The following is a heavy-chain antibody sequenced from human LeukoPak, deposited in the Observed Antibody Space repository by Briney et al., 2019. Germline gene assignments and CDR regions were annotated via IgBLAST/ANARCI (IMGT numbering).Heavy chain of an antibody. V-gene: IGHV3-74*01. CDR2: ISTDGSST. CDR3: VREYSSSSGRAFDI. J-gene: IGHJ3*02. D-gene: IGHD6-6*01. Sequence: GGSLRLSCAASGFTFSSYWMHWVRHAPGKGLVWVSRISTDGSSTNSADSVKGRLTISRDNAKNTLYLQMNSLRAEDTAVYYCVREYSSSSGRAFDIWGQGTMVTVSP. CDR1: GFTFSSYW.